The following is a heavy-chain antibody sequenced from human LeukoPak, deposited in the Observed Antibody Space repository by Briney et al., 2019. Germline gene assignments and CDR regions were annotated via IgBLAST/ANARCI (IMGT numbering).Heavy chain of an antibody. CDR3: ARDRLGDYDHSGYYDK. J-gene: IGHJ4*02. CDR1: GFTFSDYY. Sequence: PGGSLRLSCAASGFTFSDYYMSWIRQAPGKGLEWVSYIRDSGRTIYYADSMKGRFTISRDNAKNSVYLQMNNLGAEDTAVYYCARDRLGDYDHSGYYDKWGQGTLVTVSS. CDR2: IRDSGRTI. D-gene: IGHD3-22*01. V-gene: IGHV3-11*01.